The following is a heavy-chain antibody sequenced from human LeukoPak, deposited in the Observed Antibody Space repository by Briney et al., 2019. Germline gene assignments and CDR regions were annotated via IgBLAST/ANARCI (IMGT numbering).Heavy chain of an antibody. V-gene: IGHV3-30-3*01. CDR3: ARDPAAIPTYFDY. J-gene: IGHJ4*02. Sequence: SGGSLRLSCAASGFTFSSYAMHWVRQAPGKGLEWVAVISYDGSNKYYADSEKGRFTISRDNSKNTLYLQMNSLRAEDTAVYYCARDPAAIPTYFDYWGQGTLVTVSS. CDR2: ISYDGSNK. CDR1: GFTFSSYA. D-gene: IGHD2-2*02.